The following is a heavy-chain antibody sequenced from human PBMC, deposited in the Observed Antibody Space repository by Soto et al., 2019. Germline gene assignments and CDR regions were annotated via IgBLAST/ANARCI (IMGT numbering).Heavy chain of an antibody. J-gene: IGHJ6*02. Sequence: ASVKVSCKASGGTFSSYAISWVRQAPGQGLEWMGGIIPIFGTANYAQKFQGRVTITADESTSTAYMELSSLRSEDTAVYYCARLKAVAGPDNYGMDVWGQGTTVTVSS. D-gene: IGHD6-19*01. V-gene: IGHV1-69*13. CDR2: IIPIFGTA. CDR3: ARLKAVAGPDNYGMDV. CDR1: GGTFSSYA.